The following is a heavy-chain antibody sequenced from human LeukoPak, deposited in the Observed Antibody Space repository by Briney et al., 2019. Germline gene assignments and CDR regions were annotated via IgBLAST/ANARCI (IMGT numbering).Heavy chain of an antibody. CDR3: AKGPFGYYAEYFQH. J-gene: IGHJ1*01. CDR2: ISDTGSTI. V-gene: IGHV3-48*03. Sequence: GGSLRLSCAASGFTFSSYELNWVRQAPGKGLEWVSYISDTGSTIYYADSVKGRFTISRDNSKNTLYLQMNSLRAEDTAVYYCAKGPFGYYAEYFQHWGQGTLVTVSS. CDR1: GFTFSSYE. D-gene: IGHD3-22*01.